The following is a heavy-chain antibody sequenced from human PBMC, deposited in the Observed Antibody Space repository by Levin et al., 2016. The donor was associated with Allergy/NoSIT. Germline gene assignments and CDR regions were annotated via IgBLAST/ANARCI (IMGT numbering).Heavy chain of an antibody. Sequence: ASVKVSCKASGYTFTGYYMHWVRQAPGQGLEWMGWINPNSGGTNYAQKFQGRVTMTRDTSISTAYMELSRLRSDDTAVYYCARIAVAGNVFMGYYFDYWGQGTLVTVSS. V-gene: IGHV1-2*02. J-gene: IGHJ4*02. CDR3: ARIAVAGNVFMGYYFDY. CDR1: GYTFTGYY. CDR2: INPNSGGT. D-gene: IGHD6-19*01.